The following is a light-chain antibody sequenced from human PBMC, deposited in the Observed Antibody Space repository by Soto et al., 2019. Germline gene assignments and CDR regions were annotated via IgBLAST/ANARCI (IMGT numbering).Light chain of an antibody. CDR1: QGISSY. CDR3: QQLNGYPIT. J-gene: IGKJ5*01. Sequence: AIRMTQSPSSLSASTGARVPITCRASQGISSYLAWYQQKPGKAPKLLIYAASTLQSGVPSRFSGSGFRTDFALTISSLQPEDFATYYCQQLNGYPITFGQGTRLEI. CDR2: AAS. V-gene: IGKV1-8*01.